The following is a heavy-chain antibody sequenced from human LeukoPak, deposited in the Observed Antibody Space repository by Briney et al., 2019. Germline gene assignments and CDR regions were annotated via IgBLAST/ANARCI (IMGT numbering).Heavy chain of an antibody. CDR3: ARRLTQYDCFDP. V-gene: IGHV6-1*01. Sequence: SQALSLTCAISGDSVSSNSVTWNWVRQSPSRGLEWLGRTYYRSTWYNDYAVSVRGRITVNPDTSKNQFSLHLNSVTPEDTAVYYCARRLTQYDCFDPWGQGILVTVSS. CDR2: TYYRSTWYN. D-gene: IGHD2-2*01. J-gene: IGHJ5*02. CDR1: GDSVSSNSVT.